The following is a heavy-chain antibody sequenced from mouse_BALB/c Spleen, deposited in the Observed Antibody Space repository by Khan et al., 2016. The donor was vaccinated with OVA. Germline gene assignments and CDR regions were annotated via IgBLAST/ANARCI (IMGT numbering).Heavy chain of an antibody. J-gene: IGHJ3*01. CDR3: ARREKSGYDPSWFAY. CDR1: GYTFTSYW. V-gene: IGHV1-52*01. D-gene: IGHD2-2*01. CDR2: INPSDSES. Sequence: QVQLKQSGAELVRPGASVNLSCKASGYTFTSYWMNWVRQRPRQGLEWIGKINPSDSESHYNQVFKDKATLTADKSSGTAYMQLSSLTSEDSAVYNCARREKSGYDPSWFAYWGQGTLVTVSA.